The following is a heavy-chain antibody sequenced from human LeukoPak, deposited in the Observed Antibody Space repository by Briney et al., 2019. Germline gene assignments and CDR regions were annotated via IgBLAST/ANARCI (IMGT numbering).Heavy chain of an antibody. D-gene: IGHD4-17*01. CDR3: ARGVTTVTTFFDY. J-gene: IGHJ4*02. CDR1: GGSVSSGSYY. V-gene: IGHV4-61*01. CDR2: IYYSGST. Sequence: SETLSLTCTVSGGSVSSGSYYWSWIRQPPGKGLEWIGYIYYSGSTNYNPSLKSRVIISVDTSKNQFSLKLSSVTAADTAVYYCARGVTTVTTFFDYWGQGTLVTVSS.